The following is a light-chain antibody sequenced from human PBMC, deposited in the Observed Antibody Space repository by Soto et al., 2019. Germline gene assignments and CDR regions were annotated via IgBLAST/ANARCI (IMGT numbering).Light chain of an antibody. V-gene: IGLV2-11*01. CDR3: CSYAGSYTYVV. CDR1: SSDVGGYKY. J-gene: IGLJ2*01. CDR2: DVS. Sequence: QSALTQPRSVSGSPGQSVTISCTGTSSDVGGYKYVSWYQQHPGKAPKLMIYDVSKRPSGVPDRFSGSKSGNTASLTISGLQAEDEDDYYCCSYAGSYTYVVFGGGTKLTVL.